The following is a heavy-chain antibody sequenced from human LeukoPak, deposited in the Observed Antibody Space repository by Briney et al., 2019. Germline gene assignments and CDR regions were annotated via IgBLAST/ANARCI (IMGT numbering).Heavy chain of an antibody. J-gene: IGHJ6*03. Sequence: GGSLRLSCAASGFTFSSYSMNWVRQAPGKGLEWVSSISSSSSYIYYADSVKGRFTISRDNAKNSLYLQMNSLRAEDTAVYYCARTGDYDFWSGYYFYYYYYMDVWGKGTTVTVSS. CDR2: ISSSSSYI. V-gene: IGHV3-21*01. D-gene: IGHD3-3*01. CDR1: GFTFSSYS. CDR3: ARTGDYDFWSGYYFYYYYYMDV.